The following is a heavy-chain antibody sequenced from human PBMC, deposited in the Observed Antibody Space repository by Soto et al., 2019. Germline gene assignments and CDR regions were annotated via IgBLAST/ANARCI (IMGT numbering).Heavy chain of an antibody. CDR2: MYSGGTT. J-gene: IGHJ4*02. V-gene: IGHV3-53*01. CDR3: ARGSGSLYYFHY. CDR1: GFNVSTNY. D-gene: IGHD1-26*01. Sequence: EVQLVESGGGLMQPGGSLRLSCAASGFNVSTNYMTWVRQAPGKGLEWVSVMYSGGTTYYADSVKGRFIISRDNFKNTLYLQMNNLRAEDTALYYCARGSGSLYYFHYWGQGTLVTVSS.